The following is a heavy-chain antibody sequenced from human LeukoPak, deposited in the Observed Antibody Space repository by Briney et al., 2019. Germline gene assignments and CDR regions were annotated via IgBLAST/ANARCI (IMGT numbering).Heavy chain of an antibody. D-gene: IGHD5-18*01. Sequence: GGSLRLSCAASGFSFSSYSINWVRQAPGKGLEWVSSISSRSTYIYYADSVKGRFTISRDNAKNSLYLQMNSLRAEDTAMYYCARLVWDTTMADGDIDSWGQGTLLIVSS. J-gene: IGHJ4*02. V-gene: IGHV3-21*01. CDR3: ARLVWDTTMADGDIDS. CDR1: GFSFSSYS. CDR2: ISSRSTYI.